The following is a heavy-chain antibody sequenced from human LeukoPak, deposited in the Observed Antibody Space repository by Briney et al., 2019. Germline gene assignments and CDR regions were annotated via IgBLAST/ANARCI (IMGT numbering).Heavy chain of an antibody. V-gene: IGHV3-30*18. CDR3: AKSGILLYLGESDY. J-gene: IGHJ4*02. D-gene: IGHD3-10*01. CDR2: ISYDGSNK. Sequence: TGGSLRLSCAASGFTFSSYGMHWVRQAPGKGLEWVAVISYDGSNKYYADSVKGRFTISRDNSKNTLYLQMNSLRAEDTAVYYCAKSGILLYLGESDYWGQGTLVTVSS. CDR1: GFTFSSYG.